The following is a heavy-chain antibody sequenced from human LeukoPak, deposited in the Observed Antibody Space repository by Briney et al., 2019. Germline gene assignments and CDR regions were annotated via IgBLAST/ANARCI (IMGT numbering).Heavy chain of an antibody. CDR2: IYTSGNT. J-gene: IGHJ4*02. D-gene: IGHD3-22*01. CDR1: DYSISSGYY. CDR3: ARDNGDHYDSSGYWYY. V-gene: IGHV4-61*02. Sequence: SETLSLTYTVSDYSISSGYYWSWIRQPAGKGLEWIGRIYTSGNTNYNPSLKSRVTISVDTSKNQFSLKLSSVTAADTAVYYCARDNGDHYDSSGYWYYWGQGTLVTVSS.